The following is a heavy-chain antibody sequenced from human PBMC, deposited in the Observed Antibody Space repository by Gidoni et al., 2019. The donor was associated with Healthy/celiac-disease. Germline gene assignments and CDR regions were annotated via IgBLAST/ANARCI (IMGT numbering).Heavy chain of an antibody. CDR2: INHSGST. CDR3: AREKIAVAQRNDAFDI. Sequence: VQLQQWGAGLLKPSETLSITCAVEGGYLSGYYWSWIRRPPGKGLEWIGEINHSGSTNYHPSLKSRVTISVDTSKNQFSLKLSSVTAADTAVYYCAREKIAVAQRNDAFDIWGQGTMVTVSS. V-gene: IGHV4-34*01. D-gene: IGHD6-19*01. CDR1: GGYLSGYY. J-gene: IGHJ3*02.